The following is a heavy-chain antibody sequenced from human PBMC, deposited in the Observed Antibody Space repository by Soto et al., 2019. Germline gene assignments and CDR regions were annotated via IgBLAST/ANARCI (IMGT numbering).Heavy chain of an antibody. CDR3: ATIYRPAGGPSRDY. J-gene: IGHJ4*02. V-gene: IGHV3-23*01. CDR2: ISGSGGST. CDR1: GFTFSSYA. Sequence: PGGSLRLSCAASGFTFSSYAVSWVRQAPGKGLEWVSAISGSGGSTYYADSVKGRFTISRDNSNDTLYLQMNGLTGDDTAVYYCATIYRPAGGPSRDYWGQGTLVTVSS. D-gene: IGHD6-13*01.